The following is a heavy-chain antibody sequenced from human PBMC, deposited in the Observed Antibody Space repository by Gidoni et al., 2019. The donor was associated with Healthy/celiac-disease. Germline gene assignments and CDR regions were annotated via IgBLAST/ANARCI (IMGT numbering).Heavy chain of an antibody. CDR2: FDPEDGET. CDR3: ATDSWTSSGWSYYYGMDV. V-gene: IGHV1-24*01. Sequence: GRQAPGKGLEWMGGFDPEDGETIYAQKFQGRVTMTEDTSTDTAYMELSSLRSEDTAVYYCATDSWTSSGWSYYYGMDVWGQGTTVTVSS. D-gene: IGHD6-19*01. J-gene: IGHJ6*02.